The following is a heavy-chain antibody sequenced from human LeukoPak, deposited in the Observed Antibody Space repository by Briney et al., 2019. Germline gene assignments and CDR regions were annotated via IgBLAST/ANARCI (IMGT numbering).Heavy chain of an antibody. CDR1: GFTFSSYW. D-gene: IGHD3-3*01. J-gene: IGHJ3*02. Sequence: GGSLRLSCAASGFTFSSYWMSWVRQAPGKGLEWVANIKQDGSEKYYVDSVKGRLTISRDNAKDSLYLQMNSLRAEDTAVYYCSREGADTIAFVIWGQGTMVTVSS. CDR3: SREGADTIAFVI. V-gene: IGHV3-7*01. CDR2: IKQDGSEK.